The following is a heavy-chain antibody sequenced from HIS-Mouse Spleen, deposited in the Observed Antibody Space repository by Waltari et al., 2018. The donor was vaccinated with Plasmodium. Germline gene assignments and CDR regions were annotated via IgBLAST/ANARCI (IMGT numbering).Heavy chain of an antibody. CDR2: IYYSGST. CDR3: ARYDWNYSWFDP. CDR1: GGSISSYY. D-gene: IGHD1-7*01. Sequence: QVQLQESGPGLVKPSETLSLTCTVSGGSISSYYWSWIRQPPGKGLEWIGYIYYSGSTNYNPALKMRVTISVDTSKNQFSLKLSSVTAADTAVYYCARYDWNYSWFDPWGQGTLVTVSS. V-gene: IGHV4-59*01. J-gene: IGHJ5*02.